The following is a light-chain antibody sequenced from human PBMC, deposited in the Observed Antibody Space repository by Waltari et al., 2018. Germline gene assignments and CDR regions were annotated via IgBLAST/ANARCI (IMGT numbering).Light chain of an antibody. J-gene: IGKJ1*01. CDR2: AAS. CDR1: QSITKY. V-gene: IGKV1-39*01. CDR3: QQSYDTPPWT. Sequence: IQMTQSPSSLSASVGDRVTITCRTSQSITKYLNWYQQKPGKAPELLIYAASTLHSGVPSRFSGSGSGTDFTLTISSLQPEDFATYYCQQSYDTPPWTFGQGTKVEIK.